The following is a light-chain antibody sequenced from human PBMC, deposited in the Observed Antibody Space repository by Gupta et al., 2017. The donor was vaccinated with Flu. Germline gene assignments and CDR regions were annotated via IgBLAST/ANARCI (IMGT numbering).Light chain of an antibody. Sequence: QSALTQPASVSGSPGQSITIPCTGTSSDVGGYNYVSWYQQHPGKAPKLMIYEVSNRPSGVSNRFSGSKSGNTASLTISGLQAEHEADYYCSSYTSSSTVVFGGGTKLTVL. V-gene: IGLV2-14*01. CDR3: SSYTSSSTVV. CDR1: SSDVGGYNY. J-gene: IGLJ2*01. CDR2: EVS.